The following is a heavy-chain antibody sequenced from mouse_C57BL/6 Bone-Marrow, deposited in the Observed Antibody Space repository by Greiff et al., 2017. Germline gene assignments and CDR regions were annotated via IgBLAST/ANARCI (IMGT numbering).Heavy chain of an antibody. D-gene: IGHD2-1*01. Sequence: EVQRVESGPVLVKPGASVKMSCKASGYTFTDYYMNWVKQSHGKSLEWIGVINPYNGGTSYNQKFKGKATLTVDKSSSTAYMELNSLTSEDSAVYYCAREDYGNPAWFAYWGQGTLVTVSA. V-gene: IGHV1-19*01. CDR3: AREDYGNPAWFAY. J-gene: IGHJ3*01. CDR1: GYTFTDYY. CDR2: INPYNGGT.